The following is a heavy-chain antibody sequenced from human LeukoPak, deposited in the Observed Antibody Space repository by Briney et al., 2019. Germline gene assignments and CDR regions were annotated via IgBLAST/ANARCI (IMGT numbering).Heavy chain of an antibody. Sequence: GGSLRLSCAASGFTFSDYSMNWVRQAPGKGLEWISYIGISSGNTKYADSVKGRFTISGDNAKSSLYLQMNSLRAEDTAVYYCARDRLYSSSELDYWGQGTLVTVSS. CDR1: GFTFSDYS. V-gene: IGHV3-48*04. CDR3: ARDRLYSSSELDY. J-gene: IGHJ4*02. D-gene: IGHD6-6*01. CDR2: IGISSGNT.